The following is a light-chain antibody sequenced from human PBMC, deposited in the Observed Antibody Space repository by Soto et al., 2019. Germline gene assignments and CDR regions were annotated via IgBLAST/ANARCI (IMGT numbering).Light chain of an antibody. CDR3: QQYGSSPLYT. CDR2: GAS. V-gene: IGKV3-20*01. J-gene: IGKJ2*01. Sequence: EIVLTQSPGTLSLSPGERATLSCRASQSVSSSYLAWYQQKPGQAPRLLIYGASSMATGIPDRFSGSGSGTDFTLTISRLEPEEFAVYCCQQYGSSPLYTFGQGNKLEIK. CDR1: QSVSSSY.